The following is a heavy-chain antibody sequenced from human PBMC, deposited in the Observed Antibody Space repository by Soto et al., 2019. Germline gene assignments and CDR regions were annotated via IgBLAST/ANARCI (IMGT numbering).Heavy chain of an antibody. CDR3: ARGGTGTTFLYRHYYYMDV. D-gene: IGHD1-7*01. Sequence: ASVKVSCKASGYTFTSYGISWVRQAPGQGLEWMGWISAYNGNTNYAQKLQGRVTMTTDTSTSTAYMELRSLRLDDTAVYYCARGGTGTTFLYRHYYYMDVWGKGTTVTVSS. J-gene: IGHJ6*03. V-gene: IGHV1-18*01. CDR2: ISAYNGNT. CDR1: GYTFTSYG.